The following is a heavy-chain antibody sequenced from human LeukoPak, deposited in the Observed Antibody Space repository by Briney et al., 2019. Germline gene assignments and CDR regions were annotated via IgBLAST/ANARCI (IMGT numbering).Heavy chain of an antibody. V-gene: IGHV1-46*01. CDR1: GYTFTSYY. D-gene: IGHD6-19*01. CDR3: AREGVDSSGWAGWCDS. J-gene: IGHJ5*01. CDR2: INPSGGST. Sequence: ASVKVSCKASGYTFTSYYMHWVRQAPGQGLEWMGIINPSGGSTSYAQKFQGRVTMTRDMSTSTVYMELSSLRSEDTAVYYCAREGVDSSGWAGWCDSWGQGTLVTVSS.